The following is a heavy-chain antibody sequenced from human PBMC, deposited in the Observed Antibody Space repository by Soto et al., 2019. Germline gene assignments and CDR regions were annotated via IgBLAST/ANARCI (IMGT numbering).Heavy chain of an antibody. J-gene: IGHJ4*02. CDR3: ARESYDSSGYYRRRYFDY. D-gene: IGHD3-22*01. V-gene: IGHV4-59*01. CDR2: IYYSGST. Sequence: SSETLSLTCTVSGGSISSYYWSWIRQPPGKGLEWIGYIYYSGSTNYNPSLKSRVTISVDTSKNQFSLKLSSVTAADTAVYYCARESYDSSGYYRRRYFDYWGQGTLVTVSS. CDR1: GGSISSYY.